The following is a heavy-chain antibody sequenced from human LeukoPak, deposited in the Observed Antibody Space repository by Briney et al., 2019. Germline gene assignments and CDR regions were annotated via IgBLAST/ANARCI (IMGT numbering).Heavy chain of an antibody. V-gene: IGHV1-2*02. Sequence: ASVKVSCKASGYTFIYYYIQWVRQAPGQGLEWMGWINPNNGVTHYAQKFQGRVTMTRDTSISTAYMELSRLRSDDTAVYYCARGSYYDSSGKDYYYYMDVWGKGTTVTVSS. CDR3: ARGSYYDSSGKDYYYYMDV. CDR2: INPNNGVT. J-gene: IGHJ6*03. CDR1: GYTFIYYY. D-gene: IGHD3-22*01.